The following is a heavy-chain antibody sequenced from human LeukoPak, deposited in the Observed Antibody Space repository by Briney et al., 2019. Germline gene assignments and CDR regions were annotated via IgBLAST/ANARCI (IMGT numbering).Heavy chain of an antibody. CDR3: AVATRSFLPDYC. CDR2: ISSYSSHI. D-gene: IGHD5-12*01. J-gene: IGHJ4*02. CDR1: GFTFSTYS. V-gene: IGHV3-21*01. Sequence: GGSLRLSCAASGFTFSTYSMYWVRQAPGKGLEWVSSISSYSSHIFYADSVEGRFTISRDNAKDSLYLQMNSLRAEDTALYYCAVATRSFLPDYCWGQGTLVTVSS.